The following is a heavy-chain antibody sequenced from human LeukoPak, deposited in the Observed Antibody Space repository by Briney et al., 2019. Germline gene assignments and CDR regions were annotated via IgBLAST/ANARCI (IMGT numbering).Heavy chain of an antibody. CDR2: ISASSGTI. V-gene: IGHV3-48*01. CDR1: GFTFSTYS. Sequence: GGSLRLSCAASGFTFSTYSMNWVRQAPGKGLEWVSYISASSGTIYYADSVKGRFTISRDNARNSLYLQINGLRAEDTAVYYCARRSEFGVLYYMDVWGKGTTVTVSS. CDR3: ARRSEFGVLYYMDV. D-gene: IGHD3-16*01. J-gene: IGHJ6*03.